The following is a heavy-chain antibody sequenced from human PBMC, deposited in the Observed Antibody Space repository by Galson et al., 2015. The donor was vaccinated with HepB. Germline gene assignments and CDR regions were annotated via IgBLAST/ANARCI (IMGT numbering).Heavy chain of an antibody. CDR1: GYTLTELS. CDR3: ATLWRGYSGYEGAFDI. Sequence: SVKVSCKVSGYTLTELSMHWVRQAPGKGLEWMGGFDPEDGETIYAQKFQGRVTMTEDTSTDTAYMELSSLRSEDTAVYYCATLWRGYSGYEGAFDIWGQGTMVTVSS. V-gene: IGHV1-24*01. D-gene: IGHD5-12*01. J-gene: IGHJ3*02. CDR2: FDPEDGET.